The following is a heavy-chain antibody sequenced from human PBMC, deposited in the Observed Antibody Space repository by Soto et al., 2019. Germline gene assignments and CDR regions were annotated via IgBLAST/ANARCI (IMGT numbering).Heavy chain of an antibody. CDR2: IYHSGST. Sequence: HLQLQESGSGLVKPSQTLSLTCAVSGGSISSGGYSWSWIRQPPGKGLEWIGYIYHSGSTYYNPSLKSRVTISVDRSKNQSSLKLSSVTAADTAVYYCAAGGGLPRYYWGQGTLVTVSS. CDR3: AAGGGLPRYY. D-gene: IGHD5-12*01. V-gene: IGHV4-30-2*01. CDR1: GGSISSGGYS. J-gene: IGHJ4*02.